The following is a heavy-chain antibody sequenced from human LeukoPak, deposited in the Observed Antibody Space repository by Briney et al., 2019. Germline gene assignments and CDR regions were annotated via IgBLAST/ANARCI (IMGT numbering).Heavy chain of an antibody. CDR2: IWYDGSNK. Sequence: PGGSLRLSCAASGFTFSSYGMHWVRQAPGKGLEWVAVIWYDGSNKYYADSVKGRFTISRDNSKNTLYLQMNSLRAEDTAVYYCARDRGVFSGSYPLYSFDYWGQGTLVTVSS. CDR1: GFTFSSYG. D-gene: IGHD1-26*01. CDR3: ARDRGVFSGSYPLYSFDY. V-gene: IGHV3-33*01. J-gene: IGHJ4*02.